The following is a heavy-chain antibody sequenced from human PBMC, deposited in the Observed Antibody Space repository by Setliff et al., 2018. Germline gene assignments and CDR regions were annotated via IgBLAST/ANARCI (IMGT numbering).Heavy chain of an antibody. Sequence: ASVKVSCKSSGYTFTSYGINWVRQAPGQGLEWMGWINTNTGKPTYAQGFKGRVVLSLDTSVSTAYLQISGLKPEDTAMCYCARASRFATIVWKGDYYMDVWGKGTTVTVSS. CDR2: INTNTGKP. D-gene: IGHD3-16*02. CDR3: ARASRFATIVWKGDYYMDV. V-gene: IGHV7-4-1*02. J-gene: IGHJ6*03. CDR1: GYTFTSYG.